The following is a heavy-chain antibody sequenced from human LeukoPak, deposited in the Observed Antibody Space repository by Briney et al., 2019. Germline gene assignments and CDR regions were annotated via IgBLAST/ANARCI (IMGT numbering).Heavy chain of an antibody. CDR1: TYTFITYG. V-gene: IGHV1-18*01. Sequence: ASVKVSCKASTYTFITYGVAWVRQAPGQGLEWMGWIGPNNGNTNYAQNLQDRVTLTTDTSTDTAYMELRSLRSDDTAVYYCARGAEAETSPLDYWGQGTLVTVSS. CDR2: IGPNNGNT. D-gene: IGHD6-13*01. J-gene: IGHJ4*02. CDR3: ARGAEAETSPLDY.